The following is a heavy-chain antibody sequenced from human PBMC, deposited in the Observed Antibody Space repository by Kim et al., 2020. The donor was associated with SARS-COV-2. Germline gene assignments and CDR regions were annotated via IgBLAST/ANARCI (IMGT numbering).Heavy chain of an antibody. CDR3: ARSTLGMYYYDAILAFDI. Sequence: GGSLRLSCAASGFTFSSYSMNWVRQAPGKGLEWVSSISSSSSYIYYADSVKGRFTISRDNAKNSLYLQMNSLRAEDTAVYYCARSTLGMYYYDAILAFDIWGQGTMVTVSS. V-gene: IGHV3-21*01. CDR1: GFTFSSYS. J-gene: IGHJ3*02. CDR2: ISSSSSYI. D-gene: IGHD3-22*01.